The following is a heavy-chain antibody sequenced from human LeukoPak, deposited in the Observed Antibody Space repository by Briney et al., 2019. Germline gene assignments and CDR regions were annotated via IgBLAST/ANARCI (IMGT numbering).Heavy chain of an antibody. CDR2: ILYDGSNK. D-gene: IGHD1-14*01. CDR3: ARTRQPSPHFDY. V-gene: IGHV3-30*02. J-gene: IGHJ4*02. Sequence: GGSLRLSCAASGFIFSNYGMHWVRQAPGKGLEWVTFILYDGSNKYYADSVKGRFTISRDNSKNTLYLQMNSLKTEDTAVYYCARTRQPSPHFDYWGQGTLVTVSS. CDR1: GFIFSNYG.